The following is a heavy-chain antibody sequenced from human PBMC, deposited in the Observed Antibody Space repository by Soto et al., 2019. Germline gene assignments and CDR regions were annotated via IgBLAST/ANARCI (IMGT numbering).Heavy chain of an antibody. CDR3: ARWGHDTHIFDY. CDR1: GDRVSTNSAA. V-gene: IGHV6-1*01. Sequence: SQTLSLTCDISGDRVSTNSAAWNWIRQSPSRGLEWLGRTYYMSKWYNDYAVSVRSRITISPDTSKNQFSLQLNSVTPEDTAVYYCARWGHDTHIFDYWGQGTLVTVSS. J-gene: IGHJ4*02. D-gene: IGHD3-16*01. CDR2: TYYMSKWYN.